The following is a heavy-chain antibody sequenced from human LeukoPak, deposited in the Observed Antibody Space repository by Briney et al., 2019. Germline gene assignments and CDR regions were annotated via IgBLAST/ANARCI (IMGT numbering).Heavy chain of an antibody. CDR1: GGSISSSRYY. D-gene: IGHD1-26*01. CDR2: IYYSGST. V-gene: IGHV4-39*07. CDR3: ARESDSGPTDR. J-gene: IGHJ4*02. Sequence: PSETLSLTCSVSGGSISSSRYYWGWIRQPPGKGLEWIGSIYYSGSTYYNPSLKSRVTMSVDTSKNQFSLKLSSVTAADTAVYYCARESDSGPTDRWGQGTLVTVSS.